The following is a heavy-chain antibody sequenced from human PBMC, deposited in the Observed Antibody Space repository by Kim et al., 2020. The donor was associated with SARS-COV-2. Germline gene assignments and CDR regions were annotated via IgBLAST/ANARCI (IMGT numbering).Heavy chain of an antibody. D-gene: IGHD1-7*01. CDR3: AREVFGLTGTTPY. V-gene: IGHV1-2*02. Sequence: YALKVQGRVTMARDTSISTAYMELSRLRSDDTAVYYCAREVFGLTGTTPYWGQGTLVTVSS. J-gene: IGHJ4*02.